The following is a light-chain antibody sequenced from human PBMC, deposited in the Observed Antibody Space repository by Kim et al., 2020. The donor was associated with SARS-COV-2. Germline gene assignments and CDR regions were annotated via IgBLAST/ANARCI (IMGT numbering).Light chain of an antibody. CDR1: SSDVGGYNY. V-gene: IGLV2-14*03. CDR3: SSYTSSSSYV. Sequence: QSALTQPASVSGSPGQPITISCTGTSSDVGGYNYVSWYQQHPGKAPKLMIYDVSNRPSGVSNRFSGSKSGNTASLTISGLQAEDEADYYCSSYTSSSSYVFGTGTKVTAL. J-gene: IGLJ1*01. CDR2: DVS.